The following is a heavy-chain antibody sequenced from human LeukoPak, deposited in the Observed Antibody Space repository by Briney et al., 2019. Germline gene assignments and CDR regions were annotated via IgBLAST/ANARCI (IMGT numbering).Heavy chain of an antibody. J-gene: IGHJ4*02. CDR3: AKDSYYYDSSGYPNPYYFDY. V-gene: IGHV3-30*18. CDR2: ISYDGSNK. Sequence: PGGSLRLSCAASGFTFSSYGMHWVRQAPGKGLEWVAVISYDGSNKYYADSVKGRFTISRDNSKNTLYLQMNSLRAEDTAVYYCAKDSYYYDSSGYPNPYYFDYWGQGTLVTVSS. CDR1: GFTFSSYG. D-gene: IGHD3-22*01.